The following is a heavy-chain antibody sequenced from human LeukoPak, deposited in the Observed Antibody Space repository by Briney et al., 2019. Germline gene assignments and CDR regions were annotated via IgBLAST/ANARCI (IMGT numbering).Heavy chain of an antibody. CDR2: IYTSGST. Sequence: SETLSLTCAVYGGSFSGYYWSWIRQPAGKGLEWIGRIYTSGSTNYNPSLKSRVTMSVDTSKNQFSLKLSSVTAADTAVYYCARDQPGITIFGVAPDAFDIWGQGTMVTVSS. J-gene: IGHJ3*02. CDR3: ARDQPGITIFGVAPDAFDI. V-gene: IGHV4-4*07. D-gene: IGHD3-3*01. CDR1: GGSFSGYY.